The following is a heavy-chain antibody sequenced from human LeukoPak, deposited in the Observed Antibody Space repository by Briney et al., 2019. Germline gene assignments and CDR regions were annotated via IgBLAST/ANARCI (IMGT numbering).Heavy chain of an antibody. CDR3: AREIFGSGRYPDF. D-gene: IGHD3-10*01. CDR2: IWHGGSHK. V-gene: IGHV3-33*08. J-gene: IGHJ4*02. CDR1: GFPFKIYA. Sequence: GGPLSLLCGVCGFPFKIYAMLGARDPTGRAREEVALIWHGGSHKLYSNPERGQLTISRDNSKNTVSLQMNKLRTEDTSVYYWAREIFGSGRYPDFWGQGTLVTVSS.